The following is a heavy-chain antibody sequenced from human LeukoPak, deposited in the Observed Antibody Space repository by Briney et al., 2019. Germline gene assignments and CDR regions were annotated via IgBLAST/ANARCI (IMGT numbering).Heavy chain of an antibody. D-gene: IGHD3-3*01. CDR2: VNHSGST. CDR3: ARGRRDDFWSGYSLYYFDY. V-gene: IGHV4-34*01. CDR1: GGSFSGYY. J-gene: IGHJ4*02. Sequence: KPSETLSLTCAVYGGSFSGYYWSWIRQPPGKGLEWIGGVNHSGSTNYNPSLKSRVSISVVTSKNQYSLRLNSVTAADTAVYYCARGRRDDFWSGYSLYYFDYWGQGTLVTVSS.